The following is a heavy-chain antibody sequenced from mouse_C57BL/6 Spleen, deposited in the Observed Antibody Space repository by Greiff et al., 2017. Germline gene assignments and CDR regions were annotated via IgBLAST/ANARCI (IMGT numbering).Heavy chain of an antibody. CDR2: INPNNGGT. V-gene: IGHV1-18*01. CDR3: ARKYYGSFFDY. Sequence: VQLQQSGPELVKPGASVKIPCKASGYTFTDYNMDWVKQSHGKSLEWIGDINPNNGGTIYNQKFKGKATLTVDKSSSTAYMELRSLTSEDTAVYYCARKYYGSFFDYWSQGTTLTVSS. CDR1: GYTFTDYN. D-gene: IGHD1-1*01. J-gene: IGHJ2*01.